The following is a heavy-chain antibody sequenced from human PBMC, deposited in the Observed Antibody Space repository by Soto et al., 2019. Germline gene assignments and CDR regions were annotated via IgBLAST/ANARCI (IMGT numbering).Heavy chain of an antibody. J-gene: IGHJ2*01. Sequence: EVQLVESGGGLIQPGGSLRLSCAASGFSVSSHYMTWVRQAPGKGLEWVSVIYSDGSTFYADSLKGRFTISRDNSKNTLYLQMNSLRAEDTAVYYCARDTDYTIDYHWYFDLWGRGTLVTVSS. D-gene: IGHD4-17*01. CDR1: GFSVSSHY. CDR3: ARDTDYTIDYHWYFDL. V-gene: IGHV3-53*01. CDR2: IYSDGST.